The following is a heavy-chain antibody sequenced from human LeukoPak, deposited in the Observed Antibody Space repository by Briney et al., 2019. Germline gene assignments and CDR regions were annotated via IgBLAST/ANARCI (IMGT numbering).Heavy chain of an antibody. J-gene: IGHJ4*02. CDR1: GYTFTAYY. Sequence: ASVKVSCKASGYTFTAYYIHWVRQAPGQGPEWMGWINPNSGGTNYAQKFQGRVTMTRDMSTSTVYMELSSLRSEDTAVYYCARNPYSSGWHGVDYWGQGTLVTVSS. D-gene: IGHD6-19*01. V-gene: IGHV1-2*02. CDR2: INPNSGGT. CDR3: ARNPYSSGWHGVDY.